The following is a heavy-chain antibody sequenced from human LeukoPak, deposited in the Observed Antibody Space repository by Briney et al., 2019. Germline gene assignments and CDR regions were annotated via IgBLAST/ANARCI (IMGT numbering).Heavy chain of an antibody. CDR3: ASIDYADYYYGMDV. CDR1: GFTFNSYG. J-gene: IGHJ6*02. D-gene: IGHD4-17*01. V-gene: IGHV3-7*01. Sequence: GGSLRLSCAASGFTFNSYGMHWVRQAPGKGLEWVANIKQDGSEKYYVDSVKGRFTISRDNAKNSLYLQMNSLRAEDTAVYYCASIDYADYYYGMDVWGQGTMVTVSS. CDR2: IKQDGSEK.